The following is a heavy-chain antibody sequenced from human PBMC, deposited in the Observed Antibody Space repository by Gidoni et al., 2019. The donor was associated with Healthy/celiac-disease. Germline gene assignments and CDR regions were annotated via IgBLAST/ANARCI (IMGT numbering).Heavy chain of an antibody. Sequence: EVQLLESGGGLVQPGGSLRLSCAASGFTFSSYAMSWGCQAPGKGLAWVSAISGSGGSTYYADSVKGRFTISRDNSKNTLYLQMNSLRAEDTAVYYCTKGIVYYDILTGYLSYYYYGMDVWGQGTTVTVSS. CDR1: GFTFSSYA. CDR3: TKGIVYYDILTGYLSYYYYGMDV. D-gene: IGHD3-9*01. CDR2: ISGSGGST. J-gene: IGHJ6*02. V-gene: IGHV3-23*01.